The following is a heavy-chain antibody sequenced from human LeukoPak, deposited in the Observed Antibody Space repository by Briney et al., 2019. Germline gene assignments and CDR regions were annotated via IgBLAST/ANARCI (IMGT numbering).Heavy chain of an antibody. J-gene: IGHJ3*02. V-gene: IGHV1-8*01. CDR1: GYTFTSYD. Sequence: GALVKVSCKASGYTFTSYDINWVRQATGQGLEWMGWMNPNSGNTGYAQKFQGRVTITADESTSTAYMELSSLRSEDTAVYYCASSAYCGGDCYSGAFDIWGQGTMVTVSS. CDR3: ASSAYCGGDCYSGAFDI. CDR2: MNPNSGNT. D-gene: IGHD2-21*02.